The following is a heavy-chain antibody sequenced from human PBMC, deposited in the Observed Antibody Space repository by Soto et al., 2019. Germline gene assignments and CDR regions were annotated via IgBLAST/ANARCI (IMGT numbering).Heavy chain of an antibody. D-gene: IGHD3-9*01. CDR3: VKGFILTAYGMDV. J-gene: IGHJ6*02. CDR1: GFTFGTYA. Sequence: GGSLRLSCSASGFTFGTYAIHWVRQAPGKGLEYVSAISSNGGSTYYADSVKGRFTISRDNSENTLYLQMSSLRAEDTAVYYCVKGFILTAYGMDVWGQGTTVTVSS. V-gene: IGHV3-64D*06. CDR2: ISSNGGST.